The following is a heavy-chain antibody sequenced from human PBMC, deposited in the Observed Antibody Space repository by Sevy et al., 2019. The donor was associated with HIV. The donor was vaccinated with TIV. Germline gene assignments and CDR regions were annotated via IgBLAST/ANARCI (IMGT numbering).Heavy chain of an antibody. CDR3: ARDFGPGIAAAPDL. J-gene: IGHJ2*01. Sequence: GGSLRLSCAASGFTFSSYNMNWVRQAPGKGLEWVSSISSSSTYIYYAASVQGRFTISRDNAKNSLFLQMNSLRAEDTAVYHCARDFGPGIAAAPDLWGRGTLVTVSS. CDR1: GFTFSSYN. V-gene: IGHV3-21*01. D-gene: IGHD6-13*01. CDR2: ISSSSTYI.